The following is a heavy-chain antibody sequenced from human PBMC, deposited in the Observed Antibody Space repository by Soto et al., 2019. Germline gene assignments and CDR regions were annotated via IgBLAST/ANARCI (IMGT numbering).Heavy chain of an antibody. D-gene: IGHD3-22*01. J-gene: IGHJ4*02. CDR3: AKRDTSRHYYYFDD. V-gene: IGHV3-23*01. CDR2: ISTTGTTI. Sequence: GGSLRLSCAAYGFTFGNYAMGWVRQAPGEGLDWVAVISTTGTTIYYADSVKGRFTISRDNSQNTLYLQMNSLRAEDTAVYYCAKRDTSRHYYYFDDWGQGTLVTVSS. CDR1: GFTFGNYA.